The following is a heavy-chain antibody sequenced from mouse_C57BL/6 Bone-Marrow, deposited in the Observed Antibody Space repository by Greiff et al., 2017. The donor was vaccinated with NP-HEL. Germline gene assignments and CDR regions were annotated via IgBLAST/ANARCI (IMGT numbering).Heavy chain of an antibody. Sequence: QVQLQQSGPGLVQPSQSLSITCTVSGFSLTSYGVHWVRQSPGKGLEWLGVIWSGGSTDYNAAFISRLSISKDNSKSQVFFKMNSLQADDTAIYYCAREYDGAWFAYWGQGTLVTVSA. V-gene: IGHV2-2*01. D-gene: IGHD2-3*01. CDR1: GFSLTSYG. CDR2: IWSGGST. CDR3: AREYDGAWFAY. J-gene: IGHJ3*01.